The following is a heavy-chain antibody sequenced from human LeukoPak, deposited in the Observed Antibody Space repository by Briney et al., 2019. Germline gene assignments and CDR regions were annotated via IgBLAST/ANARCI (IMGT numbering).Heavy chain of an antibody. Sequence: ASVRVSCKASGYTFTTYDINWVRQAPGQGLEWMGWIGVNSGDTGYAQKFQGRVTISRDTSISTVYMEMSSLRSEDSAVYYCARDYIRRGTIFGTREDAFDIWGQGIMVTVSS. J-gene: IGHJ3*02. CDR1: GYTFTTYD. D-gene: IGHD3-3*01. CDR3: ARDYIRRGTIFGTREDAFDI. CDR2: IGVNSGDT. V-gene: IGHV1-8*03.